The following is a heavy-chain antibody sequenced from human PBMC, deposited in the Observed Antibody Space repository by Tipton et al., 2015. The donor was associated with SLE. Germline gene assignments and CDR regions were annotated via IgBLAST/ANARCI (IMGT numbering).Heavy chain of an antibody. CDR1: GFTFSSAA. V-gene: IGHV3-23*03. D-gene: IGHD5-12*01. J-gene: IGHJ4*02. CDR2: FYNGGNT. Sequence: SLRLSCVASGFTFSSAAMSWVRQSPEKGLEWVSVFYNGGNTYYMDSVKGRLTISRDVSKNTLYLQMNSLRDEDTAVYYCAKKLTTSGYDWWGQGTLVTVSS. CDR3: AKKLTTSGYDW.